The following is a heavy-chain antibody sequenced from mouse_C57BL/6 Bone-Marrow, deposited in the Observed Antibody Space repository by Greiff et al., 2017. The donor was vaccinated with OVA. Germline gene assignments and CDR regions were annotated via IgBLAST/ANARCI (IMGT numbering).Heavy chain of an antibody. CDR3: ARTANGSMFAY. D-gene: IGHD2-2*01. Sequence: EVQLQQSGPELVKPGASVKISCKASGYTFTDYYMNWVKPSHGKSLEWIGDINPNNGGTSYNQKFKGKATLTVDKSSSTADMELRSRTSEDSAGYYCARTANGSMFAYWGQGTLVTVSA. CDR2: INPNNGGT. J-gene: IGHJ3*01. CDR1: GYTFTDYY. V-gene: IGHV1-26*01.